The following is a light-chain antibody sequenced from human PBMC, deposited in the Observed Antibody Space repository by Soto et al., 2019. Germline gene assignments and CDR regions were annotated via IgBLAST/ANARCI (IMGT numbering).Light chain of an antibody. Sequence: DIQMTQSPSTLSGSVGDRVTITCRAGQSISSWLAWYQQKPGKAPKLLIYKASSLESGVPSRFSGSGSGTEFTLTISSLQPDDFATYYCQQYNSYSWTFGQGTKVDNK. CDR2: KAS. J-gene: IGKJ1*01. CDR1: QSISSW. CDR3: QQYNSYSWT. V-gene: IGKV1-5*03.